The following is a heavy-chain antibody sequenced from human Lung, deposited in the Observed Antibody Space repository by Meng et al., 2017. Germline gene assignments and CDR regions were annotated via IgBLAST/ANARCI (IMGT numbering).Heavy chain of an antibody. J-gene: IGHJ4*02. Sequence: VQLPQGGAGPLKLSATLALPCVFSGGSFSDYYWSWIRQPPGKGVGWIGESNHSGSTNYTRSLESRATISVDTSQNNLSLKLSSVTAADSAVYYCARGPTTMAHDFDYWGQGTLVTVSS. D-gene: IGHD4-11*01. CDR2: SNHSGST. V-gene: IGHV4-34*01. CDR1: GGSFSDYY. CDR3: ARGPTTMAHDFDY.